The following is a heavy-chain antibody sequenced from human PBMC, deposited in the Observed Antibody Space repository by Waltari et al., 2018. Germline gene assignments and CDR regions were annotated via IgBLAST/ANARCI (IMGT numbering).Heavy chain of an antibody. Sequence: QVQLVESGGGVVQPGRSLRLSCAASGFTFSNYGMHWVRPTPGKGLKWVGFSSYDGNNQYFADFVKGGFTISRDNSKNTVSLQMNSLTAEDTAMFYCAKEVVDESWGQGTQVTVSS. D-gene: IGHD2-15*01. J-gene: IGHJ5*02. CDR1: GFTFSNYG. CDR3: AKEVVDES. V-gene: IGHV3-30*18. CDR2: SSYDGNNQ.